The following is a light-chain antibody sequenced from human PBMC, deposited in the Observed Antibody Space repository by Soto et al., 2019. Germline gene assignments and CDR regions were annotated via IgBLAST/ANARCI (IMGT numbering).Light chain of an antibody. CDR3: HQYGTGHWT. V-gene: IGKV3-20*01. J-gene: IGKJ1*01. Sequence: EVVLTQSPGTLSLSPGERATLSCRASQSLYNNYLAWYQQRPGQAPRVLIYAASSRATGIPDRFSGRGSGTDFTLTISRLEPEDFAVYYCHQYGTGHWTLGQGTKVEIK. CDR2: AAS. CDR1: QSLYNNY.